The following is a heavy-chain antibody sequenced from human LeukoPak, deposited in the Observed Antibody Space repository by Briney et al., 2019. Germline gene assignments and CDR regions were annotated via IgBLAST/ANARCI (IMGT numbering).Heavy chain of an antibody. CDR3: ANSDSAAFQDDSSSRFDY. V-gene: IGHV3-30*02. Sequence: GGSLRLSCAASGFTFSSYGMHWVRQAPGKGLEWVAFIRYDGSNKYYADSVKGRFTISRDNSKNTLYLQMNSLRAEDTAVYYCANSDSAAFQDDSSSRFDYLGQGTLVTVSS. D-gene: IGHD6-6*01. J-gene: IGHJ4*02. CDR2: IRYDGSNK. CDR1: GFTFSSYG.